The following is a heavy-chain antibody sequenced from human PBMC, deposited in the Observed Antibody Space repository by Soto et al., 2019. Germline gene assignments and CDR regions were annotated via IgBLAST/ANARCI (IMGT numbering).Heavy chain of an antibody. D-gene: IGHD3-3*01. CDR3: ARDRGDFWSGYYFDY. J-gene: IGHJ4*02. CDR2: ISAYNGST. V-gene: IGHV1-18*01. Sequence: ASVKVSCKASGYTFTSYGISWVRQAPGQGLEWMGWISAYNGSTNYAQKLQGRVTMTTDTSTSTAYMELRSLRSDDTAVYYCARDRGDFWSGYYFDYWGQGTLVTVSS. CDR1: GYTFTSYG.